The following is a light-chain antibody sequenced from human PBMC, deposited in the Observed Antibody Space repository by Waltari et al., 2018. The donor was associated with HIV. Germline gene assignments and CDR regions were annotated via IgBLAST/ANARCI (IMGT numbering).Light chain of an antibody. Sequence: QSVLTQPPSVSAAPGQKVTISSSGSNSNIGNDYVSWYQHVPGAAPSLLIYDNNKRPSGIPDRFSGSKSGASATLDITGLQTGDEADYYCGTWDPRLSAGVFGGGTKLTVL. CDR1: NSNIGNDY. J-gene: IGLJ3*02. CDR2: DNN. V-gene: IGLV1-51*01. CDR3: GTWDPRLSAGV.